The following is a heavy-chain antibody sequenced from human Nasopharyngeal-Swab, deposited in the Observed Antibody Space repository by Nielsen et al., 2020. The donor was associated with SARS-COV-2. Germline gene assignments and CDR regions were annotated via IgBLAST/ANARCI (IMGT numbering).Heavy chain of an antibody. CDR3: ARDGYYYDSSGYFNWFDP. CDR2: INPNSGGT. Sequence: ASVKVSCKASGYTFTGYYMHWVRQAPGKGLEWMGRINPNSGGTNYAQKLQGRVTMTTDTSTSTAYMELRSLRSDDTAVYYCARDGYYYDSSGYFNWFDPWGQGTLVTVSS. CDR1: GYTFTGYY. J-gene: IGHJ5*02. D-gene: IGHD3-22*01. V-gene: IGHV1-2*06.